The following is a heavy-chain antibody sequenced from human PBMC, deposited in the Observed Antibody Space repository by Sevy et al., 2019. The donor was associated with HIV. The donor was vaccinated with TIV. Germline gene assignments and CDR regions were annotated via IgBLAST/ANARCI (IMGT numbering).Heavy chain of an antibody. CDR1: GFTFSNAW. CDR3: TTVFSSSGSGYYYYYYMDV. CDR2: IKSKTDGGTT. J-gene: IGHJ6*03. Sequence: GGSLRLSCAASGFTFSNAWMSWVRQAPGKGLEWVGRIKSKTDGGTTDYAAPVKGRFTISRDDSKNTLYLQRNSLKTEDTAVYYCTTVFSSSGSGYYYYYYMDVWGKGTTVTVSS. D-gene: IGHD6-13*01. V-gene: IGHV3-15*01.